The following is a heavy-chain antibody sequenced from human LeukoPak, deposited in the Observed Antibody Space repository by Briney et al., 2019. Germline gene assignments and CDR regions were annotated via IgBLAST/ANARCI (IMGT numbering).Heavy chain of an antibody. CDR3: ARGGPVGSWFDP. CDR1: GGSISSYY. Sequence: PSETLSLTCTVSGGSISSYYWSWIRRPPGKGLEWIGYIYYSGSTKYNPSLKSRVTISVDMSKNQFSLKLSSVTAADTAVYYCARGGPVGSWFDPWAREPWSASPQ. V-gene: IGHV4-59*01. J-gene: IGHJ5*02. CDR2: IYYSGST. D-gene: IGHD1-26*01.